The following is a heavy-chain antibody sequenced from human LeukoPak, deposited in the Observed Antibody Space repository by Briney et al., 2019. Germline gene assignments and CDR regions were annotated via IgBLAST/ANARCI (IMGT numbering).Heavy chain of an antibody. Sequence: ASVKVSCKASGYTFTGYYMHWVRQAPGQGLEWMGWINPNSGGTNYPQKFQGRVTLTRDTSITTAYMGLSGLKSDDTGVYYCATAYYGGSVYGPDSVDIWGRGTMVSVSS. V-gene: IGHV1-2*02. D-gene: IGHD3-22*01. J-gene: IGHJ3*02. CDR2: INPNSGGT. CDR1: GYTFTGYY. CDR3: ATAYYGGSVYGPDSVDI.